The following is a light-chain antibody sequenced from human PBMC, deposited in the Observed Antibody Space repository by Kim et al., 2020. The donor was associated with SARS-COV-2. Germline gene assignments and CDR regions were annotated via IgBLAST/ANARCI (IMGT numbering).Light chain of an antibody. J-gene: IGLJ2*01. CDR2: DDS. CDR1: NMGGKS. CDR3: QVWDNSSDHVV. V-gene: IGLV3-21*03. Sequence: AAGKTARITCGGNNMGGKSVHWYQQKPGQAPVLVVYDDSDRPSGIPERFSGSNSGNTATLTISRVEAGDEADYYCQVWDNSSDHVVFGGGTQLTVL.